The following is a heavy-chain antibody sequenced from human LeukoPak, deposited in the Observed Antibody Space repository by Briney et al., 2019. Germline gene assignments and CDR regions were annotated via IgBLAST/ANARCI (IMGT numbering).Heavy chain of an antibody. CDR2: ISGSGTYI. D-gene: IGHD2-2*01. CDR3: ASSGCTSCFYEY. V-gene: IGHV3-21*01. J-gene: IGHJ4*02. CDR1: ELTFTFYS. Sequence: GGSLRLSCEASELTFTFYSMNWVRQAPAKGLEWVSSISGSGTYIEYAHSLTGRISISRDNARNSLYLQMNSLRVEDTAVYYCASSGCTSCFYEYWGQGTLVTASS.